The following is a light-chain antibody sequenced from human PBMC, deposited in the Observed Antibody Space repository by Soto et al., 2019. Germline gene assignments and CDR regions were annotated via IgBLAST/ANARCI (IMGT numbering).Light chain of an antibody. CDR1: RSNIAGNA. Sequence: QSVLSQPPSASGTPGQRVTISCSGTRSNIAGNAVNWYQQLPGTAPKLLIFSDSQRPSGVPDRFSASKYGTSASLAISGLRADDEALYHCAVWDDILNRPVFGGGTKVTVL. J-gene: IGLJ2*01. V-gene: IGLV1-44*01. CDR3: AVWDDILNRPV. CDR2: SDS.